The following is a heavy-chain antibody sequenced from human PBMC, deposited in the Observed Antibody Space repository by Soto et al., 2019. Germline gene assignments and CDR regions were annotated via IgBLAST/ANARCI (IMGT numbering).Heavy chain of an antibody. D-gene: IGHD3-3*01. CDR3: ARDRYNDFWSGYRYDY. CDR1: GYTFTHFG. V-gene: IGHV1-18*01. J-gene: IGHJ4*02. CDR2: ISTYNGQT. Sequence: ASVKVSCKASGYTFTHFGLDWVRQAPGQGLEWVGWISTYNGQTKYAQKLQARVTLTTDTSTATAYMELRGLRSDDTAVYYCARDRYNDFWSGYRYDYWGPGTLVTVSS.